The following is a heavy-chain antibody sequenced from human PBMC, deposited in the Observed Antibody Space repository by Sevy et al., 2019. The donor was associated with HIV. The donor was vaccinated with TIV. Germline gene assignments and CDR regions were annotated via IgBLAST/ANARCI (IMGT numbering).Heavy chain of an antibody. J-gene: IGHJ6*02. CDR3: TTARVYNWKSDYYYYGMDV. Sequence: GGYLRLSCAASGFTFSNAWMSWVRQAPGKGLEWVGRIKSKTDGGATDYAAPVKGRFTISRDDSKNTLYLQMNSLKTEDTAVYYCTTARVYNWKSDYYYYGMDVWGQGTTVTVSS. CDR2: IKSKTDGGAT. V-gene: IGHV3-15*01. D-gene: IGHD1-1*01. CDR1: GFTFSNAW.